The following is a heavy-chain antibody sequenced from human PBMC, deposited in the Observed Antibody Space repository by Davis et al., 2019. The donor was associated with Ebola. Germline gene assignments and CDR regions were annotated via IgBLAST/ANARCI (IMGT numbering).Heavy chain of an antibody. CDR2: IFSNDEK. J-gene: IGHJ4*02. D-gene: IGHD6-19*01. CDR1: GGSISSYYW. Sequence: PSETLSLTCTVSGGSISSYYWSWIRQPPGKALEWLAHIFSNDEKSYSTSLKSRLTISKDTSKSQVVLTMTNMDPVDTATYYCARIQLDWSGWYVYYFDYWGQGTLVTVSS. V-gene: IGHV2-26*01. CDR3: ARIQLDWSGWYVYYFDY.